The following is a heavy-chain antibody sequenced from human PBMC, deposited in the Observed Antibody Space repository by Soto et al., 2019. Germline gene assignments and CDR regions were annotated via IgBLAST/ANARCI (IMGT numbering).Heavy chain of an antibody. Sequence: QVQLQESGPGLVKPSQTLSLTCTVSGGSICSGGYYWSWIRQHPGKGLEWIGYIYYSGSTYYNPSLKSRVTISVDTSKNQFSLKLSSVTAADTAVYYCAGDAAYYYYYGMDVWGQGTTVTVSS. V-gene: IGHV4-31*03. CDR2: IYYSGST. J-gene: IGHJ6*02. CDR3: AGDAAYYYYYGMDV. D-gene: IGHD6-25*01. CDR1: GGSICSGGYY.